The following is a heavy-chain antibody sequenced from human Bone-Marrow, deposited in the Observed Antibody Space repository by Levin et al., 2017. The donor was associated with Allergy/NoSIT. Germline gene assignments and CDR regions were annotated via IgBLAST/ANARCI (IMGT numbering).Heavy chain of an antibody. Sequence: ASVKVSCAASGFTFSSYWMSWVRQAPGKGLEWVANIKQDGSEKYYVDSVKGRFTISRDNAKNSLYLQMNSLRAEDTAVYYCARDRYYMDVWGKGTTVTVSS. CDR3: ARDRYYMDV. J-gene: IGHJ6*03. CDR2: IKQDGSEK. V-gene: IGHV3-7*03. CDR1: GFTFSSYW.